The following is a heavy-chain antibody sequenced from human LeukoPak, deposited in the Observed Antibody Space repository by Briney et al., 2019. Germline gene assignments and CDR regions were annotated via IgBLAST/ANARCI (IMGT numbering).Heavy chain of an antibody. J-gene: IGHJ4*02. CDR1: GFTFHNYW. CDR2: IKHDASEK. Sequence: GGSLRLSCAASGFTFHNYWMAWVRQTPGKGLEWVANIKHDASEKYYVDSVKGRFTISRDNAQNSFFLQMNSLRAEDTAVYFCARDRGSTGYDLYDCWGQGTLVTVSS. V-gene: IGHV3-7*01. CDR3: ARDRGSTGYDLYDC. D-gene: IGHD5-12*01.